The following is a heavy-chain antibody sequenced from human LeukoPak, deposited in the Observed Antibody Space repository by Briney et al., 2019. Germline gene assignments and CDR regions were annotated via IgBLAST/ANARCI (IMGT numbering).Heavy chain of an antibody. Sequence: GGSLRLSCAASGFTFSSYGMHWVRQAPGKGLEWVAVISYDGSNKYYADSVKGRFTISRDNSKNTLYLQMNSLRAEDTAVYYCAGLDPYYYGMDVWGQGTTVTVSS. CDR2: ISYDGSNK. J-gene: IGHJ6*02. D-gene: IGHD3-9*01. V-gene: IGHV3-30*03. CDR1: GFTFSSYG. CDR3: AGLDPYYYGMDV.